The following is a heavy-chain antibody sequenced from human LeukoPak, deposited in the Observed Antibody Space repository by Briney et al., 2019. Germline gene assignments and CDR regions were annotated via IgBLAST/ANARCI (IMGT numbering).Heavy chain of an antibody. CDR3: ARGLYGSGSYYDY. V-gene: IGHV1-69*04. D-gene: IGHD3-10*01. J-gene: IGHJ4*02. Sequence: PQASAKVSCKASGGTFSSYAISWVRQAPGQGLEWMGRIIPILGIANYAQKFQGRVTITADKSTSTAYMELSSLRSEDTAMYYCARGLYGSGSYYDYWGQGTLVTVSS. CDR2: IIPILGIA. CDR1: GGTFSSYA.